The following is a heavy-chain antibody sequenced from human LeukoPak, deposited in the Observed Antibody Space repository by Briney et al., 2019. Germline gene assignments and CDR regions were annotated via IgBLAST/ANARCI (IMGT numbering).Heavy chain of an antibody. D-gene: IGHD7-27*01. V-gene: IGHV4-59*01. CDR2: MYYSGGT. CDR1: GASLSGYY. J-gene: IGHJ4*02. Sequence: SETLALTCRVSGASLSGYYWIWIRQPPGKGLEWIGHMYYSGGTTYNPSLKSRVSISLDTSKKHFSLKLSSVTAADTAVYYCAGTGLFFDYWSQGTLVTVSS. CDR3: AGTGLFFDY.